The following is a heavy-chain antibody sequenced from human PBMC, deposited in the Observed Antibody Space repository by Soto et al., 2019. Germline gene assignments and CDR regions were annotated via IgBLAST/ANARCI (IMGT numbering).Heavy chain of an antibody. D-gene: IGHD6-6*01. V-gene: IGHV3-23*01. Sequence: GGSLRLSCAASGFTFSSYVMSWVRQAPGKGLEWVSAISGSGGSTYYADSVKGRFTISRDNSKNTLYLQMNSLRAEDTAVYYCAKDYSSSSYSPLFDYWGQGTLVTVSS. CDR3: AKDYSSSSYSPLFDY. J-gene: IGHJ4*02. CDR1: GFTFSSYV. CDR2: ISGSGGST.